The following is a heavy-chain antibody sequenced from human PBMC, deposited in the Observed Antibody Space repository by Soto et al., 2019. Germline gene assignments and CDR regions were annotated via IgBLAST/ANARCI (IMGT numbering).Heavy chain of an antibody. CDR2: INSDGSST. V-gene: IGHV3-74*01. D-gene: IGHD6-13*01. Sequence: GGSLRLSCAASGFTFSSYWMHWVRQAPGKGLVWVSRINSDGSSTSYADSVKGRFTISRDNAKNTLYLQMNSLRAEDTAVYYCARRKGSWYQLIDAFDIWGQGTMVTVSS. J-gene: IGHJ3*02. CDR1: GFTFSSYW. CDR3: ARRKGSWYQLIDAFDI.